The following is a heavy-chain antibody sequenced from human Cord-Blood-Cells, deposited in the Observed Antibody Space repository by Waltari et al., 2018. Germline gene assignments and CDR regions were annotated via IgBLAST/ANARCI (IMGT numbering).Heavy chain of an antibody. V-gene: IGHV4-39*01. CDR3: ARHSLLGQQWLVQGFDY. Sequence: QLQLQESGPGLVKPSETLSLTCTVSGGSISSSSYYWGWIRQPPGKGLEWIGSIYYSGSTYYNPSLKSRVTISVDTSKNQFSLKLSSVTAADTAVYYCARHSLLGQQWLVQGFDYWGQGTLVTVSS. J-gene: IGHJ4*02. CDR1: GGSISSSSYY. CDR2: IYYSGST. D-gene: IGHD6-19*01.